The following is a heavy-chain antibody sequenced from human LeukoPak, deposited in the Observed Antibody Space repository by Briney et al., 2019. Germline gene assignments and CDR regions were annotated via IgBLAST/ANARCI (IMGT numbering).Heavy chain of an antibody. CDR2: INHSGST. D-gene: IGHD5-12*01. J-gene: IGHJ4*02. V-gene: IGHV4-34*01. CDR1: GGSFSGYY. Sequence: SGTLSLTCAVYGGSFSGYYWSWIRQPPGKGLEWIGEINHSGSTNYNPSLKSRVTISVDTSKNQFSLKLNSVTAADTAVYYCARGDGSGYDKYYFDYWGQGTLVTVSS. CDR3: ARGDGSGYDKYYFDY.